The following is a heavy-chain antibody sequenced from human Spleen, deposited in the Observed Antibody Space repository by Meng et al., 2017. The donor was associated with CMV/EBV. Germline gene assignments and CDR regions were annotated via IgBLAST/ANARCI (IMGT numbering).Heavy chain of an antibody. J-gene: IGHJ6*02. V-gene: IGHV3-69-1*01. CDR3: AREKGTTVVTLGMDV. CDR2: ISSSRTM. Sequence: GESLKISCADSGFIFSDYYMNWVRQAPGKGLEWVSSISSSRTMYFADSVKGRFTISRDNSKNTLYLQMNSLRAEDTAVYYCAREKGTTVVTLGMDVWGQGTTVTVSS. CDR1: GFIFSDYY. D-gene: IGHD4-23*01.